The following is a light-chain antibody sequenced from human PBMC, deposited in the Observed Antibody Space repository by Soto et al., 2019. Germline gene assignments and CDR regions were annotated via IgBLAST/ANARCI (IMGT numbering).Light chain of an antibody. CDR2: GAS. Sequence: EIVLTQSPGTLSLSPGERATLSCRASQSVSSSSYLAWYQQKPGQAPRLLIYGASSRATGITDRFSGSGSGTDFTLTISRLEPEAFAVYYCHQYGSSSSYTFVQGTKLEIK. CDR1: QSVSSSSY. J-gene: IGKJ2*01. V-gene: IGKV3-20*01. CDR3: HQYGSSSSYT.